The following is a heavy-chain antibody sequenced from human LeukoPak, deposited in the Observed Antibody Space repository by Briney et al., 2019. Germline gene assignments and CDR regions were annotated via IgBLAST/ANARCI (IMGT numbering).Heavy chain of an antibody. CDR2: IIPIFGTA. D-gene: IGHD5-12*01. CDR1: GGTFSSYA. J-gene: IGHJ4*02. Sequence: SVKVSCKASGGTFSSYAISWVRQAPGQGLEWMGGIIPIFGTANYAQKLQGRVTMTTDTSTSTAYMELRSLRSDDTAVYYCARGYSGYVSDYWGQGTLVTVSS. CDR3: ARGYSGYVSDY. V-gene: IGHV1-69*05.